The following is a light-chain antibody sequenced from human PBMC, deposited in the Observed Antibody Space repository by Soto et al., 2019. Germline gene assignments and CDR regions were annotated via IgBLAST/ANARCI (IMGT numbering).Light chain of an antibody. CDR1: QSVSSN. CDR3: QQYNKWPLT. J-gene: IGKJ4*01. CDR2: GAS. Sequence: EIVMTQSPATLSVSPGERATLSCRVSQSVSSNLAWYQQKPGQSPRLLIYGASTRATGIPARFSGSGSGADFTLTISSLQSEDFAVYYCQQYNKWPLTFGGGTKVEIK. V-gene: IGKV3-15*01.